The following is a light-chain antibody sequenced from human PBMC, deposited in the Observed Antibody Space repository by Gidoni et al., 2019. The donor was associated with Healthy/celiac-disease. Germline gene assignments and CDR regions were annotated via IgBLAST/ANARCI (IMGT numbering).Light chain of an antibody. CDR3: QSYDSSNPSWV. CDR2: EDN. Sequence: NFMLTQPHSVSESPGKTVTISCTRSSGSIASNYVQWYPQRPGSSPTTVIYEDNQRPSGVPDRFSGSIDSSSNSASLTISGLKTEDEADYYCQSYDSSNPSWVFGGGTKLTVL. J-gene: IGLJ3*02. V-gene: IGLV6-57*01. CDR1: SGSIASNY.